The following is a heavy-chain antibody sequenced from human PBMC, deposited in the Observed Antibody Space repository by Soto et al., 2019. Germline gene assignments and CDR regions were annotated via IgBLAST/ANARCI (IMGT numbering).Heavy chain of an antibody. D-gene: IGHD1-20*01. CDR2: IYPGDSDT. Sequence: PXESLTISCKGSGYSFTSYWIGLVRQMLGKGLEWMGIIYPGDSDTRYSPSFQGQVTISADKSTSTAYLQWSSLKASDTAMYYCARRGISCFDPWGQGTLVTVSS. V-gene: IGHV5-51*01. J-gene: IGHJ5*02. CDR1: GYSFTSYW. CDR3: ARRGISCFDP.